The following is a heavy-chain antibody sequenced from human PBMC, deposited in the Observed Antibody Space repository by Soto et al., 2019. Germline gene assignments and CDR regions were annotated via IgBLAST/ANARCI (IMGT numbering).Heavy chain of an antibody. J-gene: IGHJ3*02. CDR3: ARDYYDSSGYSDDAFDI. Sequence: TSETLSLTCTVSGGSISSYYWSWIRQPPGKGLEWIGYIYYSGSTNYNPSLKSRVTISVDTSKNQFSLKLSSVTAADTAVYYCARDYYDSSGYSDDAFDIWGQGTMVTVSS. CDR2: IYYSGST. V-gene: IGHV4-59*01. D-gene: IGHD3-22*01. CDR1: GGSISSYY.